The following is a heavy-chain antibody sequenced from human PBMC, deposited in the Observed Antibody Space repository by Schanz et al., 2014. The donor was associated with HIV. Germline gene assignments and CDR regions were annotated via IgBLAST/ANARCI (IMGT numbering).Heavy chain of an antibody. CDR3: ATLYYYDRIGYLNYYDY. CDR2: VIPIFGTP. Sequence: QVQLVQPGAEVKKPGSSVKVSCKASGGTFTSYAISWVRQAPGQGHEWKGGVIPIFGTPNYAQMFQGRVTITADKSTTASCMELSSLTSEHTAVYYCATLYYYDRIGYLNYYDYWGQGTLVTVSS. D-gene: IGHD3-22*01. J-gene: IGHJ4*02. V-gene: IGHV1-69*06. CDR1: GGTFTSYA.